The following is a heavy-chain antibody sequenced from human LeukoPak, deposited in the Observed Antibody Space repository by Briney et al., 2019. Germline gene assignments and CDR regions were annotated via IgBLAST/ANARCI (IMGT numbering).Heavy chain of an antibody. J-gene: IGHJ4*02. D-gene: IGHD6-13*01. Sequence: GGSLRLSCAASGFTFSDYYMSWIRQAPGKGLEWVSYISNSGRAIYYTDSLKGRFTISRDNAENSLYLQMNSLRAEDTAVYYCARVGSAADGSYFFDYWGQGTLVTVSS. V-gene: IGHV3-11*01. CDR2: ISNSGRAI. CDR3: ARVGSAADGSYFFDY. CDR1: GFTFSDYY.